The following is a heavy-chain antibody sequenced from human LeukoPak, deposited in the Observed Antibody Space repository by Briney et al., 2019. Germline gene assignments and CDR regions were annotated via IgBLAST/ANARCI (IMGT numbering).Heavy chain of an antibody. CDR3: ARAPWDSYYNSYFDY. CDR1: GDSISSSNW. V-gene: IGHV4-4*02. Sequence: PSETLSLTCAVSGDSISSSNWWSWVRQPPGKGLEWIGEIYHTGSTNYNPSLKSRVTISIDKSKNQFSLKLSSVTAADTALYFCARAPWDSYYNSYFDYWGQGTPVTVSS. CDR2: IYHTGST. J-gene: IGHJ4*02. D-gene: IGHD3-10*01.